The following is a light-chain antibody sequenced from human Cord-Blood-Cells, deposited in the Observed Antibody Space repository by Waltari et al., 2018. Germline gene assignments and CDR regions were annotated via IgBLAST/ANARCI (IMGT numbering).Light chain of an antibody. J-gene: IGKJ1*01. CDR2: AAS. Sequence: DIQMTQSPSSLSASVGDRVTITCRASQSISSYLIWYQQKPGKAPKLLIYAASSLQSGVPSRFSGSGSGTEFTLTISSLQPEDFATYYCQQSYSNPWTFGQGTKVEIK. CDR1: QSISSY. V-gene: IGKV1-39*01. CDR3: QQSYSNPWT.